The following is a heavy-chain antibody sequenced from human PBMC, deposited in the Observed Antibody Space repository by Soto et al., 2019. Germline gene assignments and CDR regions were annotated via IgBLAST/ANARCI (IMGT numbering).Heavy chain of an antibody. V-gene: IGHV4-34*01. CDR1: GGSLRGYY. Sequence: PSGTLSLTCAVYGGSLRGYYWSWIRQPPGKGLEWIGEINHSGSINYNPSLKSRVTTSVDTSKNQFTLKLSSVTAADTAVYYCARGTPYNWSPSDYWGQGTLVTVSS. J-gene: IGHJ4*02. CDR2: INHSGSI. D-gene: IGHD1-20*01. CDR3: ARGTPYNWSPSDY.